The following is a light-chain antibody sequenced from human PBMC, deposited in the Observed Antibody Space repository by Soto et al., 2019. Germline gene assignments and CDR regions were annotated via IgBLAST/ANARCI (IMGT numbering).Light chain of an antibody. CDR3: QHRYNWPVT. CDR2: DAS. Sequence: IVLTQSPGTLSLSPGESATLSCRVSQNVWNSLAWYQQKPGQAPRLLIRDASDRASDIAARFSGSGSGTDFTLTISSLEPEDFAVYYCQHRYNWPVTFGQGTKVDIK. J-gene: IGKJ2*01. CDR1: QNVWNS. V-gene: IGKV3-11*01.